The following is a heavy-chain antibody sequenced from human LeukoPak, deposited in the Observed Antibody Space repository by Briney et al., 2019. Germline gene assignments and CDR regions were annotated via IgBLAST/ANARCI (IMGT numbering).Heavy chain of an antibody. D-gene: IGHD5-18*01. CDR2: INPNSGGT. CDR3: ARGKQLWSNFDN. J-gene: IGHJ4*02. Sequence: ASVKVSCKASGYTFTGYYIHWVRQARGQGFEWMGWINPNSGGTNYPQNFQGRVTMTRDTSISTAYMELSSLRSDDTAVYYCARGKQLWSNFDNWGQGTLVTVSS. CDR1: GYTFTGYY. V-gene: IGHV1-2*02.